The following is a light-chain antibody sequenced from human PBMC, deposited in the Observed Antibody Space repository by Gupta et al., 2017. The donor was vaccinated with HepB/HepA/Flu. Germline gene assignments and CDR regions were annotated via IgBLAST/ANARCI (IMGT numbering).Light chain of an antibody. CDR1: QSIRTY. V-gene: IGKV1-39*01. CDR3: QQSYGTPLT. J-gene: IGKJ4*01. CDR2: AAS. Sequence: QMTHSPSSLSASVGDRITITCRASQSIRTYLNWFQQRPGKVPKLLIYAASSLQSGVPSRFSGSGSGTDFTLTISYLQPGDFATYYCQQSYGTPLTFGGGTKVEIK.